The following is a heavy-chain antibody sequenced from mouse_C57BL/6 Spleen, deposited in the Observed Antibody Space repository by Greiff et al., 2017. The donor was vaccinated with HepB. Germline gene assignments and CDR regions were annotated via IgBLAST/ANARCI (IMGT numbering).Heavy chain of an antibody. CDR1: GYAFSSSW. J-gene: IGHJ1*03. Sequence: VKLQESGPELVKPGASVKISCKASGYAFSSSWMNWVKQRPGKGLEWIGRIYPGDGDTNYNGKFKGKATLTADKSSSTAYMQLSSLTSEDSAVYFCARGGYDYDDPHWYFDVWGTGTTVTVSS. D-gene: IGHD2-4*01. V-gene: IGHV1-82*01. CDR2: IYPGDGDT. CDR3: ARGGYDYDDPHWYFDV.